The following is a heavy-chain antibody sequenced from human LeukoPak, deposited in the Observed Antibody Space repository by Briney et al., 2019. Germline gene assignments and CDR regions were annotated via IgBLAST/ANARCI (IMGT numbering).Heavy chain of an antibody. Sequence: PSETLSLTCTVSGGSVSSGSYYWSWVRQPPGKGLEWIGCIYYSGSTNYNPSLKSRVTISVDTSKNQFSLKLSSVTAADTAVYYCATTFGKGNYWGQGTLVTVPS. CDR2: IYYSGST. V-gene: IGHV4-61*01. D-gene: IGHD3-16*01. CDR3: ATTFGKGNY. CDR1: GGSVSSGSYY. J-gene: IGHJ4*02.